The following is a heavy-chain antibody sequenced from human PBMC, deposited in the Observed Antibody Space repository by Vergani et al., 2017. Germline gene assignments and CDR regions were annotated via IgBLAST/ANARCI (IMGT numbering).Heavy chain of an antibody. V-gene: IGHV1-2*02. J-gene: IGHJ2*01. CDR1: GYTLTGYY. CDR2: INPNSGGT. Sequence: QVQLVQSGAEVKKPGASVKVSCKASGYTLTGYYMHWVRQAPGQGLEWMGWINPNSGGTNYAPQFQGRVTMIRDTSISTAYMELSRLRSDDAAVYYCAGDLWWGRPYWYFDLWGRGTLVTVSS. CDR3: AGDLWWGRPYWYFDL. D-gene: IGHD2-21*01.